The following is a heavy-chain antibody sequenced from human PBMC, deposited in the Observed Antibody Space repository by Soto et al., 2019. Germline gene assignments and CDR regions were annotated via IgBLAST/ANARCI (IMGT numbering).Heavy chain of an antibody. CDR2: ISYDGSNK. Sequence: GSLRLSCAASGFTFSSYAMHWVRQAPGKGLEWVAVISYDGSNKYYADSVKGRFTISRDNSKNTLYLQMNSLRAEDTAVYYCARDEYYGSGSYYNIVWGQGTLVTVSS. V-gene: IGHV3-30-3*01. J-gene: IGHJ4*02. D-gene: IGHD3-10*01. CDR3: ARDEYYGSGSYYNIV. CDR1: GFTFSSYA.